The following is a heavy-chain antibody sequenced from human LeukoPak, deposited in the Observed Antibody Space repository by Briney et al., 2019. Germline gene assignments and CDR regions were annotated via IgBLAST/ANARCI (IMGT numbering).Heavy chain of an antibody. CDR1: GGSFSGYY. V-gene: IGHV4-34*01. J-gene: IGHJ4*02. CDR2: INHSGST. CDR3: ARGLIMGAVAGHFDY. D-gene: IGHD6-19*01. Sequence: PSETLSLTCAVYGGSFSGYYWSWIRQPPGKGLEWIGEINHSGSTNYNPPLKSRVTISVDTSKNQFSLKLSSVTAADTAVYYCARGLIMGAVAGHFDYWGQGTLVTVSS.